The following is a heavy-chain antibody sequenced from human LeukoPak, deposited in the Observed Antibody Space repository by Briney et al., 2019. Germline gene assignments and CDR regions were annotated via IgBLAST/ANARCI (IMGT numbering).Heavy chain of an antibody. CDR3: ARRGGSYYYFDY. D-gene: IGHD1-26*01. CDR1: GYTFTGYY. Sequence: ASVKVSCKASGYTFTGYYMHWVRQAPGQGLEWMGRINPNGGGTNYAQKFQGRVTMTRDTSISTAYMELSRLRSDDTAVYYCARRGGSYYYFDYWGQGTLVTVSS. J-gene: IGHJ4*02. CDR2: INPNGGGT. V-gene: IGHV1-2*06.